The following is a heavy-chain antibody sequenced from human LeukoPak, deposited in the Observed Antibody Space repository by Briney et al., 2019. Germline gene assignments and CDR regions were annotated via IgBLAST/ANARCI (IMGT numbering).Heavy chain of an antibody. CDR2: ISAHNSNT. V-gene: IGHV1-18*01. J-gene: IGHJ4*02. Sequence: ASVKVSCKASGYTFTSYGISCVRQAPGQGLEWMGWISAHNSNTDYAQKVQGRVTMTTDTSTSTGYMELRSLRSDDTAVYYCARDVKDYYGSGSYYTWDYWGQGTLVTVSS. CDR3: ARDVKDYYGSGSYYTWDY. CDR1: GYTFTSYG. D-gene: IGHD3-10*01.